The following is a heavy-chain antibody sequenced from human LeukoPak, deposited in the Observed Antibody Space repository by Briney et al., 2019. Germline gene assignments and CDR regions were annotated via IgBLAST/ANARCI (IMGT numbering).Heavy chain of an antibody. CDR1: GFTFSSYA. D-gene: IGHD1-26*01. Sequence: SGGSLRLSCAASGFTFSSYAMSWVRQAPGKGLEWVSRIDRGGKTTMYADSVKGRFTISRDNAKNTLYLQMNSLRAEDTALYYCAREAPDTGNNYFDYWGQGALVTVSS. V-gene: IGHV3-74*03. J-gene: IGHJ4*02. CDR2: IDRGGKTT. CDR3: AREAPDTGNNYFDY.